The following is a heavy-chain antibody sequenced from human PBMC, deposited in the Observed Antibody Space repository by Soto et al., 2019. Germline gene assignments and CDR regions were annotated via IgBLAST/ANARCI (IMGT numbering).Heavy chain of an antibody. D-gene: IGHD5-12*01. CDR3: ARAGVATIYPGNNWFDP. J-gene: IGHJ5*02. Sequence: QVQLQESGPGLVKPSQTLSLTCTVSGGSISSGDYYWSWIRQPPGKGLEWIGYIYYSGSTYYNPSLNSPGTISVNTSKNQVSLNLSSVTAADTAMYYCARAGVATIYPGNNWFDPWGQGTLVTVSS. CDR1: GGSISSGDYY. V-gene: IGHV4-30-4*01. CDR2: IYYSGST.